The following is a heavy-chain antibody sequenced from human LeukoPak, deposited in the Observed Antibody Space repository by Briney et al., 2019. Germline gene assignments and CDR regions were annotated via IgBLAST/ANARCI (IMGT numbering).Heavy chain of an antibody. V-gene: IGHV3-23*01. CDR3: AKVTTITFGGVIVTPYYFDY. J-gene: IGHJ4*02. CDR2: ISGSGGST. Sequence: GGSLRLSCAASGFTFSSYAMSWVRQAPGKGLEWVSAISGSGGSTYYADSVKGRFTISRDNSKNTLYLQMNSLRAEDTAVYYCAKVTTITFGGVIVTPYYFDYWGQGTLVTVSS. D-gene: IGHD3-16*02. CDR1: GFTFSSYA.